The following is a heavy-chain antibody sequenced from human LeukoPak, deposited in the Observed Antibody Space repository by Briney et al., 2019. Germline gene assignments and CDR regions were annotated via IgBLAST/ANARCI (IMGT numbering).Heavy chain of an antibody. CDR3: ARERIQLWTY. V-gene: IGHV4-39*07. J-gene: IGHJ4*02. CDR2: IYYSGST. Sequence: SETLSLTCTVSGGSISSSSYYWGWIRQPPGKGLEWIGGIYYSGSTYYNPSLKSRVTISVDTSKNQFSLKLSSVAAADTAVYYCARERIQLWTYWGQGTLVTVSS. CDR1: GGSISSSSYY. D-gene: IGHD5-18*01.